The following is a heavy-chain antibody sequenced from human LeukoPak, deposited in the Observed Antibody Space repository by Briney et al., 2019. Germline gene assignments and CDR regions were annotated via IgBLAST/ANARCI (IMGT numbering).Heavy chain of an antibody. J-gene: IGHJ5*02. Sequence: ASVKVSCKASGYTFTSYAMNWVRQAPGQGLEWMGWISAYNGNTNYAQKLQGRVTMTTDTSTSTAYMELRSLRSDDTAVYYCARQVSLRFLEWFKENWFDPWGQGTLVTVSS. CDR2: ISAYNGNT. V-gene: IGHV1-18*01. D-gene: IGHD3-3*01. CDR1: GYTFTSYA. CDR3: ARQVSLRFLEWFKENWFDP.